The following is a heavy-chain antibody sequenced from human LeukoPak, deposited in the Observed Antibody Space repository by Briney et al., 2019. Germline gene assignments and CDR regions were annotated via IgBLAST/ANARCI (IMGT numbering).Heavy chain of an antibody. Sequence: SETLSLTCTVSGGSISSYYWSWIRQPPGKGLEWMGYIYYSGSTNYNPSLKSRVTISVDTSKNQFSLKLSSVTAADTAVYYCARGDSYSSGWYDYWGQGTLVTVSS. CDR2: IYYSGST. D-gene: IGHD6-19*01. CDR1: GGSISSYY. CDR3: ARGDSYSSGWYDY. V-gene: IGHV4-59*01. J-gene: IGHJ4*02.